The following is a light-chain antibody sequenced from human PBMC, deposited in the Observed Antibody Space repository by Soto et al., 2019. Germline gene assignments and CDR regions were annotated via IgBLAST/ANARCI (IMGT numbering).Light chain of an antibody. Sequence: EIVLTQSPGTLSLSPGERATLSCRASQSVRSSYLAWYQQNAGQAPRLLIYGASSRATGIPDRFSGSGSGKDFTLTISRLEPEDFAVYYCQQYAGSRTFGQGTKVDI. J-gene: IGKJ1*01. CDR1: QSVRSSY. CDR2: GAS. CDR3: QQYAGSRT. V-gene: IGKV3-20*01.